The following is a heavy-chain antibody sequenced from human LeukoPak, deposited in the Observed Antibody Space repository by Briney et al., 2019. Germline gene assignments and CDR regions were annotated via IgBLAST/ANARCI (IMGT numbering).Heavy chain of an antibody. CDR3: ARADFWSGYPYSYYMDV. CDR1: GYTFTSYD. D-gene: IGHD3-3*01. V-gene: IGHV1-8*03. J-gene: IGHJ6*03. Sequence: ASVKVSCKASGYTFTSYDINWVRQATGQGLEWTGWMNPNSGNTGYAQKFQGRVTITRNTSIGTAYMELSSLRSEDTAVYYCARADFWSGYPYSYYMDVWGKGTTVTVSS. CDR2: MNPNSGNT.